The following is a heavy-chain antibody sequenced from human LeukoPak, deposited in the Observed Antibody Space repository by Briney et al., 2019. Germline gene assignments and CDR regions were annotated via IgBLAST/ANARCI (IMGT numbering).Heavy chain of an antibody. J-gene: IGHJ4*02. CDR1: GYDFFGYW. V-gene: IGHV5-51*01. D-gene: IGHD3-16*01. CDR2: IYSGHSYI. Sequence: GESLKISCKGFGYDFFGYWIGWVRQMPGKGLEWMAIIYSGHSYITSSQSFQGQVTISADKSINTAYLQWSSLKASDTAIYYCARWGGATLTSLYFDLWGQGTLVTVSS. CDR3: ARWGGATLTSLYFDL.